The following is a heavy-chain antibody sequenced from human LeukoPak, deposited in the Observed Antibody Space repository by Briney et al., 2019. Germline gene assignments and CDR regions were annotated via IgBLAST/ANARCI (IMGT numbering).Heavy chain of an antibody. Sequence: PSETLSLTCAVYGGSFSGHYWSWIRQPPWKGLEWIGEINHSGSTNYNPSLKSRVTISVDTSKNQFSLKLSSVTAADTAVYYCARVPYCSGGSCYPTYYYYYMDVWGKGTTVTVSS. CDR2: INHSGST. V-gene: IGHV4-34*01. D-gene: IGHD2-15*01. J-gene: IGHJ6*03. CDR3: ARVPYCSGGSCYPTYYYYYMDV. CDR1: GGSFSGHY.